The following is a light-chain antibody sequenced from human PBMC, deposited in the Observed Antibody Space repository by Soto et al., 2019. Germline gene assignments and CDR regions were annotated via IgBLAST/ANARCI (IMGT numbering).Light chain of an antibody. J-gene: IGKJ5*01. CDR3: QQRSNWPIT. V-gene: IGKV3-11*01. CDR2: DAS. Sequence: EIVLTQSPATLSLSPGERATLSCRASQSVSSYLAWYQQKPGQAPRLLIYDASNRATCIPARFSGSGSGTDFTLPISSLEPEDFAVYYCQQRSNWPITFGQGTRLEIK. CDR1: QSVSSY.